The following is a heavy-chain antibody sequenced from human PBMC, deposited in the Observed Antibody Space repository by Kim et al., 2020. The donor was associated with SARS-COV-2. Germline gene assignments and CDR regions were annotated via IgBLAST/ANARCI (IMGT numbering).Heavy chain of an antibody. J-gene: IGHJ4*02. CDR2: IHSSGIT. CDR1: GGSISGNF. Sequence: SETLSLTCIVSGGSISGNFWSWIRQPPGQGLEWIGYIHSSGITNYNPSLKSRLTISVDTSKNRISLKLSSVTAADTAIYYCASHFLDYNFDHWGQGTLVTVSS. D-gene: IGHD4-4*01. V-gene: IGHV4-59*01. CDR3: ASHFLDYNFDH.